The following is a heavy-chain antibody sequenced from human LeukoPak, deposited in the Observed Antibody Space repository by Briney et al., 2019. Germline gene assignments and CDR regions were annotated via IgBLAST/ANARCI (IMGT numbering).Heavy chain of an antibody. D-gene: IGHD1-26*01. J-gene: IGHJ4*02. V-gene: IGHV3-21*01. CDR2: ISGSGSYI. Sequence: GGSLRLSCAASGFTFSSYTVTWVRQAPGKGLEWVSSISGSGSYIYYADSVEGRFTISRDNTKNTLYLHMNSLRAEDTAVYYCARVPVGSYSFDYWGQGTLVTVSS. CDR1: GFTFSSYT. CDR3: ARVPVGSYSFDY.